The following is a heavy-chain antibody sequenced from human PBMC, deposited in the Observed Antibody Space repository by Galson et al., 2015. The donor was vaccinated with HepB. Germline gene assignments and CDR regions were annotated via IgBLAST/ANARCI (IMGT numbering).Heavy chain of an antibody. D-gene: IGHD3-10*01. CDR3: ARQDYYGSGSYPPWYGLDV. CDR2: IIPAFGAA. V-gene: IGHV1-69*06. J-gene: IGHJ6*02. CDR1: GGNFNNFA. Sequence: SVKVSCKASGGNFNNFAITWVRKAPGQGLEWVGRIIPAFGAANYAQKFQGRLTISADKSTGTAYMDLTNLGSEDTAVYYCARQDYYGSGSYPPWYGLDVWGQGTRVTVSS.